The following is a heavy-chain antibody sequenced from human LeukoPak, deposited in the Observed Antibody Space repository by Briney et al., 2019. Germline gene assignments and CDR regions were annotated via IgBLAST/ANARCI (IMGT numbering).Heavy chain of an antibody. CDR3: AKDLANYYDSSGYSVFRRSGTNHDAFDI. D-gene: IGHD3-22*01. CDR2: IRYDGSNK. J-gene: IGHJ3*02. V-gene: IGHV3-30*02. Sequence: QPGGSLRLSCAASGFTFSSYGMHWVRQAPGKGLEWVAFIRYDGSNKYYADSVKGRFTISRDNSKNTLYLQMNSLRAEDTAVYYCAKDLANYYDSSGYSVFRRSGTNHDAFDIWGQGTMVTVSS. CDR1: GFTFSSYG.